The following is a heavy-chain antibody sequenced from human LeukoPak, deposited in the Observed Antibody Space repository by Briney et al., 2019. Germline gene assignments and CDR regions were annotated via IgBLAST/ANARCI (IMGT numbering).Heavy chain of an antibody. J-gene: IGHJ4*02. D-gene: IGHD3-10*01. CDR2: INHSGST. CDR3: ARSMVRGVIIHFDY. V-gene: IGHV4-34*01. Sequence: SETLSLTCAVYGGSFSGYYWSWIRQPPGKGLEWIGEINHSGSTNYNPSLKSRVTISVDMSKNQFSLKLSSVTAADTAVYYCARSMVRGVIIHFDYWGQGTLVTVSS. CDR1: GGSFSGYY.